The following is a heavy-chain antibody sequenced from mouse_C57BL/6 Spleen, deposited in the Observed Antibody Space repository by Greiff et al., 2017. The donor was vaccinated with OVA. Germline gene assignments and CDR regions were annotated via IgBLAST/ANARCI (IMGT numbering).Heavy chain of an antibody. CDR2: IWGGGST. J-gene: IGHJ4*01. CDR3: AKNDYDGRGYAMDY. CDR1: GFSLTSYG. D-gene: IGHD2-4*01. Sequence: VKLMESGPGLVAPSQSLSITCTVSGFSLTSYGVDWVRQPPGTGLEWLGVIWGGGSTNYNSALMSRLSISKDNSKSQVFLKMNSLQTDDTAMYYCAKNDYDGRGYAMDYWGQGTSVTVSS. V-gene: IGHV2-9*01.